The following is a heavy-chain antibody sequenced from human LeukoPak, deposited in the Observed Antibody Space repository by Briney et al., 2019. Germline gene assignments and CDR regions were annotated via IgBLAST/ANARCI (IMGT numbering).Heavy chain of an antibody. Sequence: PGGSLRLSCAASGFTFTTFGIHWVRQAPGKGLEWVAAISPHGDIEYYTDSVKGRFTTSRDNSKNMIYLQMNSLRGEDSAVYYCAKINNNDDYWGQGNLVTVSS. D-gene: IGHD1/OR15-1a*01. J-gene: IGHJ4*02. CDR2: ISPHGDIE. V-gene: IGHV3-30*18. CDR3: AKINNNDDY. CDR1: GFTFTTFG.